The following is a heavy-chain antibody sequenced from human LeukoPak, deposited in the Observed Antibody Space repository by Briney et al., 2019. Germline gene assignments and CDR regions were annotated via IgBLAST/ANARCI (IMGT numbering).Heavy chain of an antibody. D-gene: IGHD6-6*01. CDR1: GFTFSSYS. CDR3: ARSGEQLGNNWFDP. Sequence: PGGSLRLSCAASGFTFSSYSMNWVRQAPGKGLEWVSSISSSSSYIYYADSVKGRFTISRDNAKNSLYLQMNSLRAEDTAVYYCARSGEQLGNNWFDPWGQGTLVTVSS. J-gene: IGHJ5*02. CDR2: ISSSSSYI. V-gene: IGHV3-21*01.